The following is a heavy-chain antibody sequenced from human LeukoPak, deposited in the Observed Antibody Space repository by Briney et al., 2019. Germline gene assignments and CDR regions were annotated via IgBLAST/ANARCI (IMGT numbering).Heavy chain of an antibody. D-gene: IGHD3-22*01. CDR2: ISGSGGST. CDR1: GFTFSSYA. V-gene: IGHV3-23*01. J-gene: IGHJ4*02. CDR3: AREDDSSGYYFDY. Sequence: PGGSLRLSCAASGFTFSSYAMNWVRQAPGKGLEWVSVISGSGGSTYYADSVKGRFTISRDNSKNTLYLQMNSLRAEDTAVYYCAREDDSSGYYFDYWGQGTLVTDSS.